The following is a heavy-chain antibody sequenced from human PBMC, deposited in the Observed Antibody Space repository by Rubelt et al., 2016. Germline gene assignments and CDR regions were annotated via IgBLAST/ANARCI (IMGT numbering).Heavy chain of an antibody. D-gene: IGHD5-18*01. CDR1: GFTFSSYA. CDR2: ISYDGSNK. CDR3: AGDGYSYGLDY. J-gene: IGHJ4*02. V-gene: IGHV3-30*04. Sequence: QVHLVESGGGVVQPGRSLRLSCAASGFTFSSYAMHWVRQAPGKGLEWVAVISYDGSNKYYADSVKGRFTISRDNSKNTLYLQMNSVGAEDTAVYYCAGDGYSYGLDYWGQGTLVTVSS.